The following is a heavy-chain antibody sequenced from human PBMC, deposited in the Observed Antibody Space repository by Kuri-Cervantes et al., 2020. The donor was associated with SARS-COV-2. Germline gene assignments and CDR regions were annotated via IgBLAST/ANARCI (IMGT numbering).Heavy chain of an antibody. J-gene: IGHJ5*02. CDR2: INHSGST. CDR3: ARAKMGFLELDNWFDP. D-gene: IGHD3-3*01. Sequence: SQTLSLTCAVYVGSFSGYYWSWIRQPPGKGLEWIGEINHSGSTNYNPSLKCRVTISVDTSKTQVSLKLSSVTAADPAVYYCARAKMGFLELDNWFDPWGQGTLVTVSS. CDR1: VGSFSGYY. V-gene: IGHV4-34*01.